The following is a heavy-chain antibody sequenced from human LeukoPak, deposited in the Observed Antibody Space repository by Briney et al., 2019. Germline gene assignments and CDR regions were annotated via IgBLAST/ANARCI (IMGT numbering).Heavy chain of an antibody. J-gene: IGHJ4*02. Sequence: ASVKVSCKASGYTFTSYYMHWVRQAPGKGLEWMGRVDPEDGETIYAEKFQGRVTITADTSTDTAYMELSSLRSEDTALYYCATPSHLQRFLAAPFDYWGQGTLVTVSS. CDR3: ATPSHLQRFLAAPFDY. CDR1: GYTFTSYY. D-gene: IGHD3-3*01. CDR2: VDPEDGET. V-gene: IGHV1-69-2*01.